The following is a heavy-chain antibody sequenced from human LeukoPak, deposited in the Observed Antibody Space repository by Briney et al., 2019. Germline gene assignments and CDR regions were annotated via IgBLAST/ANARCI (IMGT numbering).Heavy chain of an antibody. D-gene: IGHD1-26*01. V-gene: IGHV2-70*11. J-gene: IGHJ4*02. CDR1: GFSLSSRGMC. CDR2: IDWADDK. CDR3: ARTPGGRAEEDY. Sequence: SGPTLVKATQTLTLTCTFSGFSLSSRGMCVSWIRQPPGKALEWLARIDWADDKYFSTSLESRLTISKDTSKNQVVLTMTNMDPVDTATYYCARTPGGRAEEDYWGQGTLVTVSS.